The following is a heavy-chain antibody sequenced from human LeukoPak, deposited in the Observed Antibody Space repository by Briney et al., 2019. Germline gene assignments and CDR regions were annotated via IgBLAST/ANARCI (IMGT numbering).Heavy chain of an antibody. D-gene: IGHD3-3*01. V-gene: IGHV3-74*01. CDR2: INGDGSST. J-gene: IGHJ6*03. CDR3: AVATDFSVYYYYMDV. Sequence: GGSLRLSCVASGFTFSSYWMHWVRQAPGKGLVWVSRINGDGSSTSYADSVKGRSTIFRDNAKNTVYLQMNSLRGEDTAVYYCAVATDFSVYYYYMDVWGKGTTVTVSS. CDR1: GFTFSSYW.